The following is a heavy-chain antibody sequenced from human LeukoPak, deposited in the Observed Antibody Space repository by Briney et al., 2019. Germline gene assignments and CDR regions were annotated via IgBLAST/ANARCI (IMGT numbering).Heavy chain of an antibody. D-gene: IGHD4-17*01. CDR2: IYTSGST. V-gene: IGHV4-4*07. CDR3: ARDPYGDYVAGYYFDY. J-gene: IGHJ4*02. CDR1: GGSISSYY. Sequence: SETLSLTCTVSGGSISSYYWSWIRQPAGKGLEWIGRIYTSGSTNYNPTLKSRVTMSVDTSKNQFSLKLSSVTAADTAVYYCARDPYGDYVAGYYFDYWGQGTLVTVSS.